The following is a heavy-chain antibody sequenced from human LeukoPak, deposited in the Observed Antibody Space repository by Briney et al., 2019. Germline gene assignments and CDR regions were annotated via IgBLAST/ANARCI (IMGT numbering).Heavy chain of an antibody. J-gene: IGHJ5*02. V-gene: IGHV1-69*05. CDR3: ARRGFLDNWFDP. CDR2: IIPIFGTA. CDR1: GGTFSSYA. Sequence: SVKVSCKASGGTFSSYAISWVGQAPGQGLEWMGGIIPIFGTANYAQKFQGRVTITTDESTSTAYMELSSLRSEDTAVYYCARRGFLDNWFDPWGQGTLVTVSS. D-gene: IGHD3-3*01.